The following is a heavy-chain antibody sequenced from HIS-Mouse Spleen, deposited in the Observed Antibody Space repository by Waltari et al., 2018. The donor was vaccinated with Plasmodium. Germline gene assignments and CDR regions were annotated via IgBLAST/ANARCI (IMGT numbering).Heavy chain of an antibody. Sequence: QVQLVESGGGVVQPGRSLRLSCAASGFTFSSYGMHWVRQAPGKVVGWVAVIWYDGSNKYYADSGKGRFTISRDNSKNTLYLQMNSLRAEDTAVYYCAKDLIAVAGIDYWGQGTLVTVSS. CDR2: IWYDGSNK. V-gene: IGHV3-33*06. CDR3: AKDLIAVAGIDY. CDR1: GFTFSSYG. D-gene: IGHD6-19*01. J-gene: IGHJ4*02.